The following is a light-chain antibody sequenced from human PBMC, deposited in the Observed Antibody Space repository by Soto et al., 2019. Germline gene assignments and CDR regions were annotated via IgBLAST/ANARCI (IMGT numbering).Light chain of an antibody. CDR1: QSLVHSDGNTY. J-gene: IGKJ1*01. V-gene: IGKV2-30*02. CDR3: MHGTQWPLT. CDR2: KVS. Sequence: DVVMTQSPLSLPVTLGQPASISCRSSQSLVHSDGNTYLNWFQQRPGQSPRRRIDKVSNRDSGVPDRFSGSESGTDFTLKISRVEAEDVGVYYCMHGTQWPLTFGQGTKVEI.